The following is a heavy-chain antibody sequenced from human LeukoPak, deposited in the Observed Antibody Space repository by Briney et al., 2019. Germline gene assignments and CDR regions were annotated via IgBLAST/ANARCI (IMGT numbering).Heavy chain of an antibody. J-gene: IGHJ4*02. Sequence: GASVKVSCKASGYTFTAYYIHWVRQAPGQGLEWMGWIFPNSGGTNYAQKFQGRVTMTRDTSISIAYMELSNLKSDDTAVYYCARGGTDYSNRLLDYWGQGTLVTVSS. CDR2: IFPNSGGT. V-gene: IGHV1-2*02. D-gene: IGHD4-11*01. CDR1: GYTFTAYY. CDR3: ARGGTDYSNRLLDY.